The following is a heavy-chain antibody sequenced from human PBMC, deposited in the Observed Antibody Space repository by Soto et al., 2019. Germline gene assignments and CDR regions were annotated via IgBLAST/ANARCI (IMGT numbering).Heavy chain of an antibody. V-gene: IGHV4-61*01. D-gene: IGHD6-19*01. Sequence: SLTCTVSGGSLSRGSYYWSWIRQPPGKGLGWIGYIYYSGSTNYNPSLKSRVTISVDTSKNQFSLKLSSVTAADTAVYYCARRAVAGPTESYYFDYWGQGTLVTVSS. CDR1: GGSLSRGSYY. J-gene: IGHJ4*02. CDR2: IYYSGST. CDR3: ARRAVAGPTESYYFDY.